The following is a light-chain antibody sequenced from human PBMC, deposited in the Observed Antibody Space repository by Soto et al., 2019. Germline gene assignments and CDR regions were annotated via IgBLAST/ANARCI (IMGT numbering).Light chain of an antibody. CDR1: SCDVGGYNY. Sequence: QSALTQPASVSGSPGQSITISCTGTSCDVGGYNYVSWYQQHPGKAPKLMIYDVSNRPSGVSNRFSGSKSGNTASLTISGLQAEDEADYYCSSYTSDNTPVFGTGTKVTVL. CDR3: SSYTSDNTPV. J-gene: IGLJ1*01. CDR2: DVS. V-gene: IGLV2-14*01.